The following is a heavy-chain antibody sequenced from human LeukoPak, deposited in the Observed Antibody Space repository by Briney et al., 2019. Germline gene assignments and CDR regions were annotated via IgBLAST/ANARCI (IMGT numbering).Heavy chain of an antibody. CDR1: GFTFSSYA. CDR3: ARVSYDSSGYYYDY. Sequence: GRSLGLSCAASGFTFSSYALHWVRQAPGKGLEWVAVISYDGYNRYYADSVKGRFTISRDNSKNTLYLQMNSLRAEDTAVYYCARVSYDSSGYYYDYWGQGTLVTVSS. CDR2: ISYDGYNR. D-gene: IGHD3-22*01. V-gene: IGHV3-30-3*01. J-gene: IGHJ4*02.